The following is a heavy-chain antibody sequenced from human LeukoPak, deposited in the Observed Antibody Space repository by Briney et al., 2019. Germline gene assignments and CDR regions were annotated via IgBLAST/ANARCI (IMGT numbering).Heavy chain of an antibody. D-gene: IGHD1-26*01. J-gene: IGHJ4*02. Sequence: PGGSLRLSCAASGFTFDDYAMHWVRHAPGKGLEWVSLISGDGGSTYYADSVKGRFTISRDNSKNSRYLRMNSLSTEDTALYYRAKDFQWDQFFDYWGQGTLVTVSS. CDR2: ISGDGGST. CDR1: GFTFDDYA. CDR3: AKDFQWDQFFDY. V-gene: IGHV3-43*02.